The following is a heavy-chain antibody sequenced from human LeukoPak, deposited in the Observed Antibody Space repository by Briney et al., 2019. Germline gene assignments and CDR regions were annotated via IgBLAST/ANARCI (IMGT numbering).Heavy chain of an antibody. CDR2: INTSGST. CDR1: GGSFSSYY. Sequence: SQTLSLTCTVSGGSFSSYYWSWIRQPAGKGLEWIGRINTSGSTNYNPSLKSRVTMSLDTSKNQFSLKLSSVTAADTAVYYCARNLLPAHKGAFDVWGQGTLVTVSS. V-gene: IGHV4-4*07. CDR3: ARNLLPAHKGAFDV. J-gene: IGHJ3*01. D-gene: IGHD2-2*01.